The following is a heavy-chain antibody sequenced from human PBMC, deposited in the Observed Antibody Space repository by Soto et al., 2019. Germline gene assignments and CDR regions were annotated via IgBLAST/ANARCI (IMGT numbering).Heavy chain of an antibody. Sequence: GESLKISCAASGFTFSNAWMSWVRQAPGKGLEWVGRIKSKTDGGTTDYAAPVKGRFTISRDDSKNTLYLQMNSLKTEDTAVYYCTTDLTAYSSGWYFAFDIWGQGTMVTVSS. CDR3: TTDLTAYSSGWYFAFDI. D-gene: IGHD6-19*01. CDR1: GFTFSNAW. V-gene: IGHV3-15*01. CDR2: IKSKTDGGTT. J-gene: IGHJ3*02.